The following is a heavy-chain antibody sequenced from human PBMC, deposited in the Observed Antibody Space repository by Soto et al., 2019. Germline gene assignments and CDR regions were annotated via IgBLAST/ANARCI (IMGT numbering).Heavy chain of an antibody. J-gene: IGHJ4*02. Sequence: QVQLVQSGPDLKKPGAAVRVSCKASGYTFDSYGLSWVRQAPGQGLEWMGWISTYTGNTDYPQRFQGRVTMDTDTSTCTAYLDLRSLTSDDTAVYYCVRDVSVSSGSFRGYWGQGTLVTVSS. CDR1: GYTFDSYG. CDR2: ISTYTGNT. V-gene: IGHV1-18*01. CDR3: VRDVSVSSGSFRGY. D-gene: IGHD3-10*01.